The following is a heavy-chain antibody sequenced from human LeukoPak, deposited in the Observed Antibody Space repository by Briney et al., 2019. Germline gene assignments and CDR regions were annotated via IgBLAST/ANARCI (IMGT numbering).Heavy chain of an antibody. J-gene: IGHJ6*03. CDR3: ARGRRYYYDSRTYYYYYYMDV. V-gene: IGHV4-59*12. Sequence: SETLSLTCTVSAGSLSGFYWTWIRQSPEKGLEWIGFVYYTGSTKYNPSLESRVTISVDTSKSQFSLKLSSVTAADTAVYYCARGRRYYYDSRTYYYYYYMDVWGKGTTVTVSS. CDR1: AGSLSGFY. D-gene: IGHD3-22*01. CDR2: VYYTGST.